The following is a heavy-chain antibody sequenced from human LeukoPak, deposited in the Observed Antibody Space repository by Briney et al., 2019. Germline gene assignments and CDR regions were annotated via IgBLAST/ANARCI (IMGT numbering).Heavy chain of an antibody. D-gene: IGHD6-19*01. CDR1: GFTFSSYS. Sequence: GGSLRLSCAASGFTFSSYSMNWVRQAPGKGLEWASSISSSSSYIYYADSVKGRFTISRDNAKNSLYLQMNSLRAEDTAVYYCARENGSGWTGAFDIWGQGTMVTVSS. CDR3: ARENGSGWTGAFDI. CDR2: ISSSSSYI. J-gene: IGHJ3*02. V-gene: IGHV3-21*01.